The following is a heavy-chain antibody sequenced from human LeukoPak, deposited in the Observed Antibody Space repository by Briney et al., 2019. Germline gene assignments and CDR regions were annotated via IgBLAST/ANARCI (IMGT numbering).Heavy chain of an antibody. V-gene: IGHV4-4*02. D-gene: IGHD1-26*01. Sequence: SETLSLTCTVSRGSISSPNWWTWVRQPPGKGLEWIGEVYHDGSTSQNPSLMRRLTISVDKSRNQFSLKLNSVTAADTAVYYCASFGDPDIVGARDFDYWGQGTLVTVSS. CDR1: RGSISSPNW. CDR3: ASFGDPDIVGARDFDY. CDR2: VYHDGST. J-gene: IGHJ4*02.